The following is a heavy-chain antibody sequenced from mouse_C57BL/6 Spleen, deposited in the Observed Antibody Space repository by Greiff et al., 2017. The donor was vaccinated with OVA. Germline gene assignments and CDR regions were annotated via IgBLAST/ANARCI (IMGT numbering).Heavy chain of an antibody. V-gene: IGHV1-50*01. Sequence: QVQLQQPGPELVKPAASVTLSCTASGYTFTSYWMQWVKQRPGQGLEWIGEIDPSDSYTNYNPKFKGKVTLTVDTSTSTAYMQLSSLTSEDAAVYYCARKDTTVPDYWGQGTTLTVSS. CDR1: GYTFTSYW. CDR3: ARKDTTVPDY. D-gene: IGHD1-1*01. J-gene: IGHJ2*01. CDR2: IDPSDSYT.